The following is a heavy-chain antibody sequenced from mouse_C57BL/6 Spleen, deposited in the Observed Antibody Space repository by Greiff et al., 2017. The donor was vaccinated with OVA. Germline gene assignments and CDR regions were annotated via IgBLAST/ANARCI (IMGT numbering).Heavy chain of an antibody. CDR3: ARQNIHDGYQYYFDY. CDR1: GFTFSSYG. CDR2: ISSGGSYT. Sequence: EVQLQQSGGDLVKPGGSLKLSCAASGFTFSSYGMSWVRQTPDKRLEWVATISSGGSYTYYPDSVKGRFTISRDNAKNTLYLQMSSLKSEDTAMYYCARQNIHDGYQYYFDYWGQGTTLTVSS. V-gene: IGHV5-6*01. D-gene: IGHD2-3*01. J-gene: IGHJ2*01.